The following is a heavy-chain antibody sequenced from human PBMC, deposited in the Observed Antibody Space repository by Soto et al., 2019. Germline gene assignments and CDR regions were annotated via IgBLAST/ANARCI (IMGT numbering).Heavy chain of an antibody. V-gene: IGHV3-23*01. CDR1: GFTFSDFA. J-gene: IGHJ4*02. CDR2: IYGGGNGP. D-gene: IGHD2-2*03. CDR3: AKIEGMDPWAYSFDY. Sequence: EVQVLESGGGLVQPGGSLRLSCAATGFTFSDFAMSWVRQAPGKGLEWVSRIYGGGNGPHYADSVKGRVTISRDNSKNTLYLPMNSLRAEDTAVYYCAKIEGMDPWAYSFDYWGQGTLVTVSS.